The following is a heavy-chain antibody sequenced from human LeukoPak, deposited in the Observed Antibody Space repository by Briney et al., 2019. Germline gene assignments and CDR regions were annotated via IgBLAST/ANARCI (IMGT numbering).Heavy chain of an antibody. J-gene: IGHJ4*02. D-gene: IGHD6-13*01. CDR2: IDSNGGGA. CDR3: ARAKYSSRWSLDY. V-gene: IGHV3-74*03. CDR1: GFTFNIYW. Sequence: GGSLRPSCATSGFTFNIYWMQWVRQVPGKGLVWVSRIDSNGGGATYADSVKGRFTTSRDNGNNTMYLQMNSLRAEDTAIYYCARAKYSSRWSLDYWGQGALVTVSS.